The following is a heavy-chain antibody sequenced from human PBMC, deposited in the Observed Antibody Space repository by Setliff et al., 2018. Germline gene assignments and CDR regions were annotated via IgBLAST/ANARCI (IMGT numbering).Heavy chain of an antibody. J-gene: IGHJ1*01. CDR3: ARDASGSYGTEYFQH. D-gene: IGHD1-26*01. CDR2: VIPLLETT. V-gene: IGHV1-69*06. Sequence: SVKVSCKASGDTFSTYALSWVRQAPGQGLEWMGGVIPLLETTKYAQKFQGRVTITADKSTSTGYMELNNLRAEDTALYFCARDASGSYGTEYFQHWGQGTLVTVSS. CDR1: GDTFSTYA.